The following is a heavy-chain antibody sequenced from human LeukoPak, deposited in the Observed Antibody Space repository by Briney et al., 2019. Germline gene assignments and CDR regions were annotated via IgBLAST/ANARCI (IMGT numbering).Heavy chain of an antibody. CDR2: ISSSGSTI. CDR3: ARGGYSYGYGLY. D-gene: IGHD5-18*01. Sequence: LSLTCTVSGYSISSGYYWGWIRQPPGKGLEWVSYISSSGSTIYYADSVKGRFTISRDNAKNSLYLQMNSLRAEDTAVYYCARGGYSYGYGLYWGQGTLVTVSS. V-gene: IGHV3-11*04. CDR1: GYSISSGYY. J-gene: IGHJ4*02.